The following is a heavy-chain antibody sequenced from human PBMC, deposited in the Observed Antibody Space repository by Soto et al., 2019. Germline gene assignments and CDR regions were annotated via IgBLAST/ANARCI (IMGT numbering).Heavy chain of an antibody. CDR2: IYYSGST. Sequence: SETLSLTCTVSGGSISSGDYYWSWIRQPPGKGLEWIGYIYYSGSTYYNPSLKSRVTISVDTSKNQFSLKLSSVTAADTAVYYCARGGQDEYSYGYLSYFDYWGQGTLVTVS. CDR1: GGSISSGDYY. D-gene: IGHD5-18*01. J-gene: IGHJ4*02. V-gene: IGHV4-30-4*01. CDR3: ARGGQDEYSYGYLSYFDY.